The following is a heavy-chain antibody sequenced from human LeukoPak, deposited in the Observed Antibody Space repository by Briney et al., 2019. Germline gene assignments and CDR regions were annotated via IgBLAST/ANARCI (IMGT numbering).Heavy chain of an antibody. CDR2: ISTGGSTI. D-gene: IGHD3-10*01. CDR3: ARNLWFGELSYDYGMDV. Sequence: GGSLRLSCAASGFTFSDYYMSWIRQAPGKGLEWVSYISTGGSTIYYADSVKGRFTISRDNAKNSLYLQMNSLRAEDTAVYYCARNLWFGELSYDYGMDVWGQGTTVTVSS. V-gene: IGHV3-11*01. CDR1: GFTFSDYY. J-gene: IGHJ6*02.